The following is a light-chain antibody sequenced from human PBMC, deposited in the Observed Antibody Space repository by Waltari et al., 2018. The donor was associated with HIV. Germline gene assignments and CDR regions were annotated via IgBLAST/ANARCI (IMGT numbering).Light chain of an antibody. Sequence: QVVLTQSPFASASLGASVKLTCPLSSGHSSYAIAWHQQQSEKGPRYLMKVNGDGSHIKGDGIPDRFSGSSSGAERYLTISSLQFEDEADYYCQTWGTGIQVFGGGTKLTVL. CDR3: QTWGTGIQV. CDR2: VNGDGSH. CDR1: SGHSSYA. V-gene: IGLV4-69*02. J-gene: IGLJ3*02.